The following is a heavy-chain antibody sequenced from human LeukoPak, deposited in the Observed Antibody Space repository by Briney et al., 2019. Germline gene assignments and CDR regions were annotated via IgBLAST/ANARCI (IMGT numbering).Heavy chain of an antibody. Sequence: GASVKVSCKASGYTFTSYGISWVRQAPGQGLEWMGWISAYNGNTNYAQKLQGRVTMTTDTSTSTAYMELRSLRSDDTAVYYCATAGDAIDSVMIWDFWGQGTLVTVSS. CDR2: ISAYNGNT. CDR1: GYTFTSYG. D-gene: IGHD3/OR15-3a*01. V-gene: IGHV1-18*01. J-gene: IGHJ4*02. CDR3: ATAGDAIDSVMIWDF.